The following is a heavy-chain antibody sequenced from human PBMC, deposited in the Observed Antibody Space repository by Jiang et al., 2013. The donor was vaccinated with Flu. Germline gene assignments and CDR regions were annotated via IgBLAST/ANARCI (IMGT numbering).Heavy chain of an antibody. CDR2: IYYSGST. CDR1: GGSVSSGSYY. J-gene: IGHJ2*01. Sequence: SGSGLVKPSETLSLTCTVSGGSVSSGSYYWSWIRQPPGKGLEWIGYIYYSGSTNYNPSLKSRVTISVDTSKNQFSLKLSSVTAADTAVYYCASQWQGPWYFDLWGRGTLVTVSS. D-gene: IGHD6-19*01. CDR3: ASQWQGPWYFDL. V-gene: IGHV4-61*01.